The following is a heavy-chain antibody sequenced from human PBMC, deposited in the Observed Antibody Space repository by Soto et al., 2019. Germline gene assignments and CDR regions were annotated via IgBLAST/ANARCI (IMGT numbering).Heavy chain of an antibody. CDR2: ISGSGGST. J-gene: IGHJ6*02. CDR1: GFTFSSYA. V-gene: IGHV3-23*01. Sequence: LRLSCAASGFTFSSYAMSWVRQAPGKGLEWVSAISGSGGSTYYADSVKGRFTISRDNSKNTLYLQMNSLRAEDTAVYYCAKVRQQLVPYYYYYGMDVWGQGTTVTVSS. D-gene: IGHD6-13*01. CDR3: AKVRQQLVPYYYYYGMDV.